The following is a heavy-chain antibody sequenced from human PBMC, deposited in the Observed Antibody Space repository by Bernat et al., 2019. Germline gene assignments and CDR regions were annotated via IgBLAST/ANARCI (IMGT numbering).Heavy chain of an antibody. J-gene: IGHJ4*02. CDR1: GFTFSDYH. CDR3: ASVWVESSSWSRGGIYGFDY. CDR2: ISSRSTYT. D-gene: IGHD6-13*01. V-gene: IGHV3-11*05. Sequence: QVQLVESGGGLVKPGGSLRLSCAASGFTFSDYHMSWIRQAPGKGLEWVSKISSRSTYTNYADSVKGRFTISRDNAKNSLYLQMNSLRVEDTAVYYCASVWVESSSWSRGGIYGFDYWGQGTLVTVSS.